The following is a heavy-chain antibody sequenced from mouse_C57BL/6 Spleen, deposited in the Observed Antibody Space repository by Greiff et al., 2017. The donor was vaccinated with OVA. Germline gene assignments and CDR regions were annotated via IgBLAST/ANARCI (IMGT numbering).Heavy chain of an antibody. V-gene: IGHV5-4*03. J-gene: IGHJ2*01. CDR1: GFTFSSYA. D-gene: IGHD2-1*01. CDR3: ARGRGGSTDFDY. CDR2: ISDGGSYT. Sequence: EVKLVESGGGLVKPGGSLKLSCAASGFTFSSYAMSWVRQTPEKRLEWVATISDGGSYTYYPDNVKGRFTISRNNAKNNLYRQMSHLKSEDTAMYYCARGRGGSTDFDYWGQGTTLTVSS.